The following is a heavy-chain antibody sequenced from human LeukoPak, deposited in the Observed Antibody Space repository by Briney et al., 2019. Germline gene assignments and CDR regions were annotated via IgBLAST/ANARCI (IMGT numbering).Heavy chain of an antibody. Sequence: SVKVSCKASGGTFSSYAISWVRQAPGQGLEWMGRIIPILGIANYAQKFQGRVTITADKSTSTAYMELSSLRSEDTAVYYCASLPPYCSGGSCYLGYWGQGTLVTVSS. V-gene: IGHV1-69*04. D-gene: IGHD2-15*01. CDR2: IIPILGIA. CDR3: ASLPPYCSGGSCYLGY. J-gene: IGHJ4*02. CDR1: GGTFSSYA.